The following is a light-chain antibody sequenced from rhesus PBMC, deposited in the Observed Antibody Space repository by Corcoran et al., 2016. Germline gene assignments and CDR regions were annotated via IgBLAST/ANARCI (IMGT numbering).Light chain of an antibody. CDR2: YAS. J-gene: IGKJ2*01. CDR1: QSVGSY. Sequence: ETVVTQSPATLSLSPGERATLSCRASQSVGSYLAWYQQKPGQAPRLLIYYASNRATGIPDRFSGSGSGTDFTLTISSLEPEDVGVYYCQQYNNWNSFGQGTKVEIK. V-gene: IGKV3-35*02. CDR3: QQYNNWNS.